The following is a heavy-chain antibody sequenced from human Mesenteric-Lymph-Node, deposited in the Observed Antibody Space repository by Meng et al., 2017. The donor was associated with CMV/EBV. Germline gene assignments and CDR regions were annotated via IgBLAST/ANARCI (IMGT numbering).Heavy chain of an antibody. CDR2: IDGDGSSI. CDR3: ARGQPHLVGYERSGPDH. V-gene: IGHV3-74*01. CDR1: FTFGSYW. Sequence: FTFGSYWMHWVRQVPEEGLEWVSRIDGDGSSIGYADSVKERFTIFRDNAKSTLYLRMDSLRTEDTAVYYCARGQPHLVGYERSGPDHWGQGALVTVSS. D-gene: IGHD3-22*01. J-gene: IGHJ4*02.